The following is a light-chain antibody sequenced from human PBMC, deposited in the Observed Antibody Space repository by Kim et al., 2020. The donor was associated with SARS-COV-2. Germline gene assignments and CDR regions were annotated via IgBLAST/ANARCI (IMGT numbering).Light chain of an antibody. CDR2: QDS. V-gene: IGLV3-1*01. CDR1: KLVDKY. J-gene: IGLJ3*02. CDR3: QAWDSSTSV. Sequence: VSPGQTASITCSGDKLVDKYACWYQQKPGQSPVLVIYQDSKRPSGIPERFSGSNSGNTATLTISGTQAMDEADYYCQAWDSSTSVFGGGTQLTVL.